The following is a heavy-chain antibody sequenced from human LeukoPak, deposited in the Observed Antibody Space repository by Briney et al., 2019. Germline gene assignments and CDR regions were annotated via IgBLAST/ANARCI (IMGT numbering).Heavy chain of an antibody. CDR1: GFTFSSYA. V-gene: IGHV3-30-3*01. D-gene: IGHD5-12*01. CDR2: ISYDGSNK. Sequence: PGGSLRLSCAASGFTFSSYAMRWVRQAPGKGLEWVAVISYDGSNKYYADSVKGRFTISRDNSKNTLYLQMNSLRAEDTAVYYCARESRGGYSGYDTPIFDYWGQGTLVTVSS. CDR3: ARESRGGYSGYDTPIFDY. J-gene: IGHJ4*02.